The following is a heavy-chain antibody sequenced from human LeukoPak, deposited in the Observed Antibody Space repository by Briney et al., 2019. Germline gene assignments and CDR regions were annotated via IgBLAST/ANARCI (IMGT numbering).Heavy chain of an antibody. CDR2: IIPIFGTP. Sequence: SVKVSCKASGGTFSSYAINWVRQAPGRGLEWMGGIIPIFGTPKYAQKFQGRVTITTDESTSTAYMELSSLRSEDTAVYYCARDHYYYDSSGYYYWWGQGTLVTVSS. J-gene: IGHJ4*02. CDR1: GGTFSSYA. D-gene: IGHD3-22*01. V-gene: IGHV1-69*05. CDR3: ARDHYYYDSSGYYYW.